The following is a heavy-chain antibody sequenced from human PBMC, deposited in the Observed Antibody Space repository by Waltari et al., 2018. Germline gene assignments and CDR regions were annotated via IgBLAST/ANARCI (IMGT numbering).Heavy chain of an antibody. J-gene: IGHJ4*02. Sequence: EVHLVESGGGVVQPGGSLRLSCAASGLPFADYGMHWVRQPPGKGLEWVSLISGDGYSTYYADSVKGRFSISRDNSKNSLYLQMSSLRTEDTALYYCAKDMIGGNEEFDYWGQGTLVTVSS. D-gene: IGHD1-1*01. CDR1: GLPFADYG. V-gene: IGHV3-43*02. CDR2: ISGDGYST. CDR3: AKDMIGGNEEFDY.